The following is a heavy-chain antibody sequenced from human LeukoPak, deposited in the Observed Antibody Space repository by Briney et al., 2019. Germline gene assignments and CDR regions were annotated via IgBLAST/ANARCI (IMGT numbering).Heavy chain of an antibody. CDR3: AREDRKFDY. Sequence: PGGSLRLSCAASGFTFSSYWMNWVRQAPGKGLEWVANIRPDVDERHYVESVRGRFTISRDNAKNLLYLQMNSLRADDTAVYYCAREDRKFDYWGQGTLVTVSP. CDR2: IRPDVDER. V-gene: IGHV3-7*01. CDR1: GFTFSSYW. J-gene: IGHJ4*02.